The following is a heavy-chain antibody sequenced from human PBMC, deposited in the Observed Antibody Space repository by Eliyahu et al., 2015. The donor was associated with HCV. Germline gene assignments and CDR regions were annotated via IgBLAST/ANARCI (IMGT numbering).Heavy chain of an antibody. CDR1: GGSISSYY. CDR3: ARVIPGDRYLWFDP. Sequence: QVQLQESGPGLVKPSETLSLTCTVSGGSISSYYWSWIRQPPGKGLEWIGYIYYSGSTNHNPSLKSRVTISVDTSKNQFSLKLSSVTAADTAVYYCARVIPGDRYLWFDPWGQGTLVTVSS. J-gene: IGHJ5*02. V-gene: IGHV4-59*01. D-gene: IGHD3-16*02. CDR2: IYYSGST.